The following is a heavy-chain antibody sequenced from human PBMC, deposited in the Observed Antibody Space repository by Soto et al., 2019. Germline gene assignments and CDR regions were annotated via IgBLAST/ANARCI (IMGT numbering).Heavy chain of an antibody. J-gene: IGHJ4*02. CDR3: TRLAAVAGTGDY. V-gene: IGHV3-73*01. CDR2: IRSKANSYAT. Sequence: GGSLRLSCAASGFTFSGSAMHWVRQASGKVLEWVGRIRSKANSYATAYAASVKGRFTISRDDSKNTAYLQMNSLKTEDTAVYYCTRLAAVAGTGDYWGQGTLVTVSS. CDR1: GFTFSGSA. D-gene: IGHD6-19*01.